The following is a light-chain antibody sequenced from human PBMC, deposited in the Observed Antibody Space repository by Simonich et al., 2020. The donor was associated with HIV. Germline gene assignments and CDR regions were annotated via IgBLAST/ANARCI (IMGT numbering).Light chain of an antibody. J-gene: IGKJ4*01. V-gene: IGKV1-5*03. CDR2: KSS. CDR1: QSISDW. CDR3: QQYNGYSVT. Sequence: DIQMTQSPSTLSASVGDLVTTTCQASQSISDWLAGYQQKPGKATKVLIYKSSTLDSGVPSRLSGSGSGPEFTLTISSLQPDDFATYYCQQYNGYSVTLGGGTKVEIK.